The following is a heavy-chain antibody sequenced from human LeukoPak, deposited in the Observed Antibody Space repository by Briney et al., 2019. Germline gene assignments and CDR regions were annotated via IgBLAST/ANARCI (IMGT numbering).Heavy chain of an antibody. V-gene: IGHV1-46*01. J-gene: IGHJ6*02. CDR1: GYIFTSFY. Sequence: ASVKLSCQAFGYIFTSFYMHWVRQAPGQWLEWMGIINPSVGSTSYAQKFQGRVTMTRDTSTSTVYMELSSLRSEDTAVYYCARQVTNYYGMDVWGQGTTVTVSS. D-gene: IGHD2-21*02. CDR3: ARQVTNYYGMDV. CDR2: INPSVGST.